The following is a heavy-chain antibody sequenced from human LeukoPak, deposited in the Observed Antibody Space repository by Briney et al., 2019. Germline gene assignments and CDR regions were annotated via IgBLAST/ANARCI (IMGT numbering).Heavy chain of an antibody. V-gene: IGHV3-7*01. CDR3: ARGGSKSAQQLVDY. CDR1: GFTFSSYW. J-gene: IGHJ4*02. D-gene: IGHD6-13*01. Sequence: PGGSLRLSCAASGFTFSSYWVSWVRQAPGKGLEWVANIKQDGSEKYYVDSVKGRFTISRDNAKNSLYLQMNILRAEDTAVYYCARGGSKSAQQLVDYWGQGTLVTVSS. CDR2: IKQDGSEK.